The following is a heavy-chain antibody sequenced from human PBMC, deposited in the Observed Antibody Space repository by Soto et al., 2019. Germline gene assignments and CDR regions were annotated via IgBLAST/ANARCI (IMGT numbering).Heavy chain of an antibody. J-gene: IGHJ4*02. CDR2: MNPYNGNT. CDR3: ARRKERSGPHYFDY. D-gene: IGHD6-25*01. Sequence: ASVKVSCKASGYTFNTYDIYWMRQATGQGLEWMGWMNPYNGNTGYAQKFQGRVTVTRNTSISIVYMELSGLRPDDTAVYYCARRKERSGPHYFDYWGQGSQVTVSS. CDR1: GYTFNTYD. V-gene: IGHV1-8*01.